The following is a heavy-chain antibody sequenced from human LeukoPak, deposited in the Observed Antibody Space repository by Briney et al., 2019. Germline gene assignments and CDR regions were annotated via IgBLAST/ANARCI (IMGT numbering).Heavy chain of an antibody. Sequence: GGSLRLSCEGSGFTFTNYALTWVRQAPGKGLEWVSSIRGSGEGTSYADSVKGRFTMSRDNSKSTLYLQMNSLRAGDTVVYYCGRDPNGDYVGAFDFWGQGTLVTVSS. J-gene: IGHJ3*01. CDR1: GFTFTNYA. D-gene: IGHD4-17*01. V-gene: IGHV3-23*01. CDR2: IRGSGEGT. CDR3: GRDPNGDYVGAFDF.